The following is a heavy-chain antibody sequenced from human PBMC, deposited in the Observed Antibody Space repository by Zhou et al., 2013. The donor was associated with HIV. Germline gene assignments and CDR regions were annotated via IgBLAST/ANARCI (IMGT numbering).Heavy chain of an antibody. Sequence: QGQLVQSGTEVKNPGASVKVSCKASGYSLSAYYMHWVRQAPGQGLEWMGWLHPTYGDIKYAPSFQGRVTMTRDTSISTAYMELSRLRSDDTAVYYCARDWIVAAGNNPNDGSFVWGQGTLVTVS. D-gene: IGHD6-13*01. V-gene: IGHV1-2*02. CDR2: LHPTYGDI. CDR1: GYSLSAYY. J-gene: IGHJ4*02. CDR3: ARDWIVAAGNNPNDGSFV.